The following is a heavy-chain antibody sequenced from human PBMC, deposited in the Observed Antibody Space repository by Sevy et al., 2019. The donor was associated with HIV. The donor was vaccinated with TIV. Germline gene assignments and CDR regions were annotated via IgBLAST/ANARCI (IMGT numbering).Heavy chain of an antibody. CDR2: IYHSGST. V-gene: IGHV4-4*02. CDR1: GGSISSSNW. D-gene: IGHD3-16*02. J-gene: IGHJ4*02. CDR3: ARDRGGMITFGGVIVITHYFDY. Sequence: SETLSLTCAVSGGSISSSNWWSWVRQPPGKGLEWIGEIYHSGSTNYNPSLKSRVTISVDKSKNQFSLKLGSVTAADTAVYYCARDRGGMITFGGVIVITHYFDYWGQGTLVTISS.